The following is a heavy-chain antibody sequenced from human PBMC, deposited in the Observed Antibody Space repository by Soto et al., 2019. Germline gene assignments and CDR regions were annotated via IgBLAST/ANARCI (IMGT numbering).Heavy chain of an antibody. CDR3: ARVGGVAARTFDY. Sequence: RSLTCTVSGGSISPFYWSWVRQPPGKGLEWIGYLYYSGNTNYNPSLKSRVTISVDASKNQVSLRLTSVTAADTAVYYCARVGGVAARTFDYWGQGTVVTVS. J-gene: IGHJ4*02. D-gene: IGHD2-15*01. CDR2: LYYSGNT. V-gene: IGHV4-59*01. CDR1: GGSISPFY.